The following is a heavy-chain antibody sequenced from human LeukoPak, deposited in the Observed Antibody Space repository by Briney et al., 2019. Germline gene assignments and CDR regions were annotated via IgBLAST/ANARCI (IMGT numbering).Heavy chain of an antibody. CDR1: GFIFSTYD. D-gene: IGHD3-3*01. Sequence: PGGSLRLSCAASGFIFSTYDMHWVRQAPGKGLEWVAVMSYDGSKKYYEESVKGRFTISRDNSNSTLYLQMGSLRVEDTAMYYCGKDGEDWGQGALVTVS. CDR2: MSYDGSKK. V-gene: IGHV3-33*06. CDR3: GKDGED. J-gene: IGHJ4*02.